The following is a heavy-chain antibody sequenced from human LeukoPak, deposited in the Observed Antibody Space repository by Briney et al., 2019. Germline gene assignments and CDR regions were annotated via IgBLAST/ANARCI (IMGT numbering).Heavy chain of an antibody. V-gene: IGHV4-39*07. CDR3: ARVARSGSYDY. CDR2: IYYSGST. D-gene: IGHD1-26*01. CDR1: GGSISSSSYY. Sequence: SETLSLTCTVSGGSISSSSYYWGWIRQPPGKGLEWIGYIYYSGSTYYNPSLKSRVTISVDTSKNQFSLKLSSVTAADTAVYYCARVARSGSYDYWGQGTLVTVSS. J-gene: IGHJ4*02.